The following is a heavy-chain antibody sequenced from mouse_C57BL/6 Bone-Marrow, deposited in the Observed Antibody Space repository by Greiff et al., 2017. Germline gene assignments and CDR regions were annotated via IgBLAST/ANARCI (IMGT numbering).Heavy chain of an antibody. J-gene: IGHJ2*01. D-gene: IGHD1-1*01. V-gene: IGHV14-3*01. Sequence: EVQLQQSVAELVRPGASVKLSCTASGFNIKNTYMHWVKQRPEQGLEWIGRIDPADGYTKYAPKFQGKATITEDTSSNTADLQLISLTSTDTAIYCCAVILRSTLDYWGRGTTLTVCS. CDR3: AVILRSTLDY. CDR2: IDPADGYT. CDR1: GFNIKNTY.